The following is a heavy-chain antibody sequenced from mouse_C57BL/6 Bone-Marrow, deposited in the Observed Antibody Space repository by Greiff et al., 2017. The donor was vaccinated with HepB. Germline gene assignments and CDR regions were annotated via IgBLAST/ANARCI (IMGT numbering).Heavy chain of an antibody. CDR2: IYPGNSDT. J-gene: IGHJ1*03. V-gene: IGHV1-5*01. CDR1: GYTFTSYW. CDR3: TPSYDYDWYFDV. Sequence: VQLKQSGTVLARPGASVKMSCKTSGYTFTSYWMHWVKQRPGQGLEWIGAIYPGNSDTSYNQKFKGKAKLTAVTSASTAYMELSSLTNEDSAVYYCTPSYDYDWYFDVWGTGTTVTVSS. D-gene: IGHD2-4*01.